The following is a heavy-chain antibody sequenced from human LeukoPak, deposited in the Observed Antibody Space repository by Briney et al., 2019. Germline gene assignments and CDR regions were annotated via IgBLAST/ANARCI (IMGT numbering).Heavy chain of an antibody. J-gene: IGHJ6*02. V-gene: IGHV4-34*01. CDR3: ARGHYYYGSGPPMNV. D-gene: IGHD3-10*01. CDR2: INHSGST. Sequence: SETLSLTCAVYGGSFSGYYWSWIRQPPGKGLEWIGEINHSGSTNYNPSLKSRVTISVDTSKNQFSLKLSSVTAADTAVYYCARGHYYYGSGPPMNVWGQGTTVTVSS. CDR1: GGSFSGYY.